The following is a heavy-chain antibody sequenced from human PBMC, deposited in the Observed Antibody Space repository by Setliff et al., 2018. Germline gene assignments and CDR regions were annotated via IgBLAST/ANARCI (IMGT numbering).Heavy chain of an antibody. V-gene: IGHV4-59*12. CDR1: GGSISTYY. D-gene: IGHD3-3*01. J-gene: IGHJ4*02. CDR3: ARVPNFWSGYLDY. Sequence: ETLSLTCTVSGGSISTYYWTWIRQPPGKALEWIGYIYYSGTTNYSPFLKSRVTISIDMSKNQFSLKLSSVTAADTAVYYCARVPNFWSGYLDYWGQGTLVTVS. CDR2: IYYSGTT.